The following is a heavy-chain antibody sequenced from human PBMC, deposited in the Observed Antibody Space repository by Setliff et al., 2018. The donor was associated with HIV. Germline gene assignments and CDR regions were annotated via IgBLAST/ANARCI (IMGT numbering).Heavy chain of an antibody. CDR3: AKNYFDTSGWSAVDY. CDR1: GYTFTGYF. J-gene: IGHJ4*02. Sequence: VASVKVSCKASGYTFTGYFIHWVRQAPGQGFEWMGWINPNTGNTHYPPSFQGRVTMTRDTSTTTAYMELSSLRSDDTAVYYCAKNYFDTSGWSAVDYWGQGTLVTVSS. CDR2: INPNTGNT. V-gene: IGHV1-2*02. D-gene: IGHD3-22*01.